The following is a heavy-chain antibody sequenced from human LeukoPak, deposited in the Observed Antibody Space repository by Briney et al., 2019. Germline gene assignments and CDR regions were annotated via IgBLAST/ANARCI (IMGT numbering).Heavy chain of an antibody. D-gene: IGHD1-1*01. J-gene: IGHJ5*02. CDR2: IYSGGGT. V-gene: IGHV3-66*01. Sequence: GGSLRLSCAASGFTVSSNYMSWVRQAPGKGLEWASTIYSGGGTYYTDSVKGRFTISRDNSKNTLYLQMNSLRAEDTAVYYCTREYNTWGQGTLVTVSS. CDR3: TREYNT. CDR1: GFTVSSNY.